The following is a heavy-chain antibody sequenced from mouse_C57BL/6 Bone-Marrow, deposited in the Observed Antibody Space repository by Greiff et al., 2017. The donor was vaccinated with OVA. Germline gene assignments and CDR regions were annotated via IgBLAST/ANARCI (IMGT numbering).Heavy chain of an antibody. CDR1: GFSFNTYA. D-gene: IGHD2-4*01. CDR3: VCHGLYYDLRFAY. J-gene: IGHJ3*01. CDR2: IRSKSNNYAT. Sequence: EVQRVESGGGLVQPKGSLKLSCAASGFSFNTYAMNWVRQAPGKGLEWVARIRSKSNNYATYYAVSVKDRFTISRAASESILYLQMNNLKTEDTAMYYCVCHGLYYDLRFAYWGQGTLVTVSA. V-gene: IGHV10-1*01.